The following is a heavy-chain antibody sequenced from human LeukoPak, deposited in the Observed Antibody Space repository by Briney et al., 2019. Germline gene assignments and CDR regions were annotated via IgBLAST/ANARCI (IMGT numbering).Heavy chain of an antibody. J-gene: IGHJ4*02. CDR2: ISGSGGST. Sequence: GGSLRLSCAASGFTFSSYAVSWVRQAPGKGLEWVSSISGSGGSTYSADSVKGRFTISRDNSKNTLYLQMNSLRAEDTALYYCAKDLSCTNDICHGDFDYWGQGTLVTVSS. D-gene: IGHD2-8*01. V-gene: IGHV3-23*01. CDR3: AKDLSCTNDICHGDFDY. CDR1: GFTFSSYA.